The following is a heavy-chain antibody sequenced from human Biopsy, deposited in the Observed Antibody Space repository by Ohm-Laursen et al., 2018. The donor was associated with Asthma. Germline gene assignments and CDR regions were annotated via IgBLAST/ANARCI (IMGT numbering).Heavy chain of an antibody. CDR1: GFTFSRHA. CDR3: AREKVIESRGFQNWFDP. D-gene: IGHD3-16*02. J-gene: IGHJ5*02. CDR2: IYYDGSRK. Sequence: SLRLSCAAFGFTFSRHALHWVRQAPGKGLEWVAGIYYDGSRKYYTESVKGRFTISRDNSKNRLYLEMASLRAEDTAVYYCAREKVIESRGFQNWFDPWGQGTLVTVSS. V-gene: IGHV3-33*01.